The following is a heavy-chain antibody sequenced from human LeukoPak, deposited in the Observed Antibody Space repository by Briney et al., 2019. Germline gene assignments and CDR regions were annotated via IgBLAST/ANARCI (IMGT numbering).Heavy chain of an antibody. J-gene: IGHJ4*02. CDR1: GVSISSYY. CDR3: ARAAGYNYSTDF. CDR2: IYSGGST. V-gene: IGHV4-59*01. D-gene: IGHD5-18*01. Sequence: SETLSLTCSVSGVSISSYYWTWIRQPPGKGLEFIGYIYSGGSTNYNPSLKSRVTMSIDTSRNQFSLKMPVTAADTAVYYCARAAGYNYSTDFWGQGTLVIVSS.